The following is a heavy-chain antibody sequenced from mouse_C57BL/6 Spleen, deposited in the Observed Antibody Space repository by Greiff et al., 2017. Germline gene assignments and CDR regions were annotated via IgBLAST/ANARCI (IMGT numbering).Heavy chain of an antibody. CDR1: GFTFSDYG. V-gene: IGHV5-17*01. J-gene: IGHJ2*01. CDR2: ISSGSSTI. D-gene: IGHD1-1*01. CDR3: ASYYYNFDY. Sequence: EVHLVESGGGLVKPGGSLKLSCAASGFTFSDYGMHWVRQAPEKGLEWVAYISSGSSTIYYADTVKGRFAISRDNAKNTLFLQMTSLRSEDTAMYYCASYYYNFDYWGQGTTLTVSS.